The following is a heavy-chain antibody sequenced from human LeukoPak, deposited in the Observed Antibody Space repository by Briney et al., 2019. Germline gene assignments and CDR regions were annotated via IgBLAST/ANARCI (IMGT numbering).Heavy chain of an antibody. CDR2: INPNSGGT. V-gene: IGHV1-2*02. CDR3: ARVPARLRYFDRLV. J-gene: IGHJ4*02. D-gene: IGHD3-9*01. Sequence: ASVKVSCKASGYTFTGYYMHWVRQAPGQGLEWMGWINPNSGGTNYAQKFQGRVTMTRDTSISTAYMELSRLRSDDTAVYYCARVPARLRYFDRLVWGQGTLVTVSS. CDR1: GYTFTGYY.